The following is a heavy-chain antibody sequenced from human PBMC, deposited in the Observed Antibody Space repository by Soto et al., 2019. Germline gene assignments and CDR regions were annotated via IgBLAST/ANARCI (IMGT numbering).Heavy chain of an antibody. J-gene: IGHJ4*01. D-gene: IGHD1-1*01. CDR2: IYYTGST. V-gene: IGHV4-39*01. Sequence: SETLSLTCTVSGGSVSRGSSYWGWIRQPPGKGLEWIGSIYYTGSTYHNPSLKSRVTISIDTSKNQFSLKLSSVTAADTAVYYCARHADTPRTGTTEFDYWGHGTLVTVSS. CDR1: GGSVSRGSSY. CDR3: ARHADTPRTGTTEFDY.